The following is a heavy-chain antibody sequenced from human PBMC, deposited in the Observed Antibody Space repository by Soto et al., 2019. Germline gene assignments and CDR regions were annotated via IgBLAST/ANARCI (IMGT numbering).Heavy chain of an antibody. Sequence: VQLVQSGAEVKQPGSSVKVSCKASGGTFSSYTVTWVRQAPGQGLEWMGGFVPIVGTTDYSQNFQGRLTITADESATTGYMELSSLTSDDTARYYCAIGSTSSGEFEFWGQGTLVTVSS. J-gene: IGHJ4*02. CDR3: AIGSTSSGEFEF. CDR2: FVPIVGTT. CDR1: GGTFSSYT. V-gene: IGHV1-69*01. D-gene: IGHD1-26*01.